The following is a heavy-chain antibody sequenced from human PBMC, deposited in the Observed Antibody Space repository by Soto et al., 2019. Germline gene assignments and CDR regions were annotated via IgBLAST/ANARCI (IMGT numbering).Heavy chain of an antibody. J-gene: IGHJ6*02. D-gene: IGHD3-3*01. CDR3: EKDVLRFLEWLAFYGMDV. CDR1: GFTFSSYG. V-gene: IGHV3-30*18. Sequence: QVQLVESGGGVVQPGRSLRLSCAASGFTFSSYGMHWVRQAPGKGLEWVAVISYDGSNKYYADSVKGRFTISRDNSKNTLYLQMNSLRAEDPAVYYCEKDVLRFLEWLAFYGMDVWGQGTTVTVSS. CDR2: ISYDGSNK.